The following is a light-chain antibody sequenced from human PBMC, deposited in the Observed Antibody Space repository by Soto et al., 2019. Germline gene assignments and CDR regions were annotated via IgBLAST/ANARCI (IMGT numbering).Light chain of an antibody. CDR3: CSYAGSSTLYV. Sequence: QSVLTQPASVSGSPGQSITISSTGTSSDVGSYNLVSWYQQHPGKAPKLMIYEVSKRPSGVSNRFSGSKSGNTASLTISGLQAEDEADYYCCSYAGSSTLYVFGTGTKVTVL. CDR2: EVS. J-gene: IGLJ1*01. V-gene: IGLV2-23*02. CDR1: SSDVGSYNL.